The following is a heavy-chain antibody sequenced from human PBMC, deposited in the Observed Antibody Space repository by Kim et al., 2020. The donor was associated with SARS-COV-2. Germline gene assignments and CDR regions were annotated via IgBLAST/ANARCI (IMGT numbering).Heavy chain of an antibody. V-gene: IGHV1-3*01. CDR2: INAGNGNT. D-gene: IGHD4-17*01. Sequence: ASVKVSCKASGYTFTSYAMHWVRQAPGQRLEWMGWINAGNGNTKYSQKFQGRVTITRDTSASTAYMELSSLRSEDTAVYYCARDRFSNYGDPTHNFDYWGQGTLVTVSS. CDR1: GYTFTSYA. J-gene: IGHJ4*02. CDR3: ARDRFSNYGDPTHNFDY.